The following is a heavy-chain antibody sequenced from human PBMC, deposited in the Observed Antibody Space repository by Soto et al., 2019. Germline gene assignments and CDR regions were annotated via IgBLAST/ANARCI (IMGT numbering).Heavy chain of an antibody. CDR2: INHSGST. V-gene: IGHV4-34*01. CDR3: ARGGRRITMVRGVDY. Sequence: QVQLQQWGAGLLKPSETLSLTCAVYGGSFSGYYWSWIRQPPGKGLEWIGEINHSGSTNYNPSLKSRVTISVDTSKNQFYLKLSSVTAADTAVYYCARGGRRITMVRGVDYWGQGTLVTVSS. J-gene: IGHJ4*02. D-gene: IGHD3-10*01. CDR1: GGSFSGYY.